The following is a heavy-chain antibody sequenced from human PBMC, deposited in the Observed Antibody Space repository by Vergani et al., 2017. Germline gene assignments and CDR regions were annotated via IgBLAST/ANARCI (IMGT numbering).Heavy chain of an antibody. D-gene: IGHD3-3*01. CDR1: GFTFSSYA. CDR3: AKRERRVYYDFWSGEEGGAY. Sequence: EVQLLESGGGLVQPGGSLRLSCAASGFTFSSYAMSWVRQAPGKGLEWVSAISGSGGSTYYADSVKGRFTISRDNYKNTLYLQMNSLRAEDTAVYYCAKRERRVYYDFWSGEEGGAYWGQGTLVTVSS. J-gene: IGHJ4*02. V-gene: IGHV3-23*01. CDR2: ISGSGGST.